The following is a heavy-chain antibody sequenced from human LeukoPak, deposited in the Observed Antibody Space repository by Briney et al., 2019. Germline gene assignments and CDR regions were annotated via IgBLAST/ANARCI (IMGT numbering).Heavy chain of an antibody. V-gene: IGHV1-2*02. CDR3: ARDSAVRGSIAARPFFDY. D-gene: IGHD6-6*01. CDR2: INPNSGGT. CDR1: GYTFTGYY. J-gene: IGHJ4*02. Sequence: ASVKVSCKASGYTFTGYYMHWVRQAPGQGLEWMGWINPNSGGTNYAQKFQGRATMTRDTSISTAYMELSRLRSDDTAVYYCARDSAVRGSIAARPFFDYWGQGTLVTVSS.